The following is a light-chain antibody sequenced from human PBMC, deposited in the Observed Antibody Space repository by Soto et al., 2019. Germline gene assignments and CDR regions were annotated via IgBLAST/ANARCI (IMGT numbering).Light chain of an antibody. CDR3: QQRSDWLT. Sequence: EFVLTQSPGTLSLSPGERATLSCRASQTVRNNYLAWYQQKPGQAPRLLIYDASSRATGIPDRFSGSGSGTDFTLTISRLEPEDFAVYYCQQRSDWLTFGGGTKVDIK. CDR2: DAS. V-gene: IGKV3D-20*02. CDR1: QTVRNNY. J-gene: IGKJ4*01.